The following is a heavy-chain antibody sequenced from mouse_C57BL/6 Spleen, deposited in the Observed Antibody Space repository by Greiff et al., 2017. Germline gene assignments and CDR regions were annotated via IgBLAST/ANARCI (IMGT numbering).Heavy chain of an antibody. D-gene: IGHD3-2*02. CDR2: IYPGDGDT. Sequence: QVQLQQSGPELVKPGASVKISCTASGYAFSSSWMYWVKQRPGKGLEWFGRIYPGDGDTNYNGKFKGRATLTADKSSNTVYMQLSRLTSEDSAVYFCARQTGQAFAWFAYWGQGTLVTVSA. J-gene: IGHJ3*01. CDR1: GYAFSSSW. V-gene: IGHV1-82*01. CDR3: ARQTGQAFAWFAY.